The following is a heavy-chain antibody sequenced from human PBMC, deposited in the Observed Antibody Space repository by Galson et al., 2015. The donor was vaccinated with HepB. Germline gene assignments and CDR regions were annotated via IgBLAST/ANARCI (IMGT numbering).Heavy chain of an antibody. V-gene: IGHV3-7*03. D-gene: IGHD1-14*01. CDR1: GFTFSKSW. Sequence: SLRLSCAASGFTFSKSWMTWVRQAPGKGLEWVANINPDGSEKFYVDSVKGRSTISRDNARNSVYLQMRSLGAEDTAMYYCFTGHGYGMDFWGQGTAVTVSS. CDR3: FTGHGYGMDF. CDR2: INPDGSEK. J-gene: IGHJ6*02.